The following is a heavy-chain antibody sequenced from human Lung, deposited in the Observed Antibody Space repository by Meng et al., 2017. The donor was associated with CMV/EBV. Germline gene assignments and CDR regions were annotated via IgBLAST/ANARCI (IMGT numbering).Heavy chain of an antibody. CDR1: GFTFSSYP. CDR2: IYSGGSGT. V-gene: IGHV3-23*03. J-gene: IGHJ6*02. Sequence: GEALMISWASSGFTFSSYPMNLRRQAPGKGLGWDAVIYSGGSGTYYADSVKGRLTIARDNSKNALYLQMNCLRAEDTAVYYCAKEHRLGYGSRPYYYYGMDVWGQGTTVTVSS. D-gene: IGHD3-10*01. CDR3: AKEHRLGYGSRPYYYYGMDV.